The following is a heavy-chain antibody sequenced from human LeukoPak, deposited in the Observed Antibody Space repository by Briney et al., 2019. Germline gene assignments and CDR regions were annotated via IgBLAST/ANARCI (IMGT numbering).Heavy chain of an antibody. CDR1: GGSFSGYY. Sequence: SETLSLTCAVCGGSFSGYYWSWLRQPPGKGLDGIGEINQSGSTNYNPSLRSRGNISVDTSKNQFSLKLSSVTAADTAVYYCARGYEFADWFAPWGQGPPVTVSS. CDR2: INQSGST. V-gene: IGHV4-34*01. J-gene: IGHJ5*02. D-gene: IGHD3-3*01. CDR3: ARGYEFADWFAP.